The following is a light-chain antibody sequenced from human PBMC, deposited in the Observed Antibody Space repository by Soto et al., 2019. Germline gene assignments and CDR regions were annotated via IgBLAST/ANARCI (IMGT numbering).Light chain of an antibody. V-gene: IGKV3-11*01. CDR1: QSVSSY. CDR2: DAS. Sequence: VLTQSPATLSLSPGERATLSCRASQSVSSYLAWYQQKPGQAPRLLIYDASNRATGIPARFSGSGSGTDFTLTISSLEPEDFAVYYCQQRSSFGQGTRLEIK. J-gene: IGKJ5*01. CDR3: QQRSS.